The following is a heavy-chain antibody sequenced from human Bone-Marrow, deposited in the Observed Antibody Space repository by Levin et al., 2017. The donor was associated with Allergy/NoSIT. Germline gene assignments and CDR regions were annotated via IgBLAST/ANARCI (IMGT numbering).Heavy chain of an antibody. J-gene: IGHJ1*01. Sequence: PSETLSLTCGVSGGSLGNYYWSWIRLAPGKGLEWIAEINHRGTTNSNPSLRSRVTISSDTSKNQVSLQLSSVTAADTSTYYCARGAFGERVDYSDGSGYNHGTEWVQDWGPGTMVTVYS. CDR2: INHRGTT. CDR1: GGSLGNYY. V-gene: IGHV4-34*01. CDR3: ARGAFGERVDYSDGSGYNHGTEWVQD. D-gene: IGHD3-22*01.